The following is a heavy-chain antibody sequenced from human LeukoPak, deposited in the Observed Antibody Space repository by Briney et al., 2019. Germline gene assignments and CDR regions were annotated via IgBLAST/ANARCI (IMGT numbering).Heavy chain of an antibody. CDR3: VREGLKYYYYYYLDV. D-gene: IGHD6-19*01. CDR1: GFKLSNYW. J-gene: IGHJ6*03. Sequence: HSGGSLRLSCAASGFKLSNYWMTWVRQAPGKGREWGTNIKEDGREKNHVDYVKGRITMNRDKAKVYMYLQMNILRAEDTAVYYCVREGLKYYYYYYLDVWGKGTTVTVSS. V-gene: IGHV3-7*01. CDR2: IKEDGREK.